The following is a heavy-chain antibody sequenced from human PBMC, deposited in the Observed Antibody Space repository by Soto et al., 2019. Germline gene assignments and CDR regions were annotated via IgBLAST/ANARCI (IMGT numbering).Heavy chain of an antibody. Sequence: SETLSLTCTVSGGSVSSGSYYWSWIRQPPGKGLEWIGYIYYSGSTNYNPSLKSRVTISVDTSKNQFSLKLSSVTAADTAVYYCARDRGSYSNSFHYWGQGPRVTVSS. CDR1: GGSVSSGSYY. CDR2: IYYSGST. CDR3: ARDRGSYSNSFHY. V-gene: IGHV4-61*01. J-gene: IGHJ4*02. D-gene: IGHD1-26*01.